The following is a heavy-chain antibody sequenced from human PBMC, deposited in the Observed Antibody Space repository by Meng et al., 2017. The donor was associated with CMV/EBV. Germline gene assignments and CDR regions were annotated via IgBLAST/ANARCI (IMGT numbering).Heavy chain of an antibody. CDR3: ARFNYDFWSGYPAVLYGMDV. V-gene: IGHV3-7*01. CDR2: IKQDGSEK. J-gene: IGHJ6*02. Sequence: GGSLRLSCAASGFTFSSYWMSWVRQAPGKGLEWVANIKQDGSEKCYVDSVKGRFTISRDNAKNSLYLQMNSLRAEDTAVYYCARFNYDFWSGYPAVLYGMDVWGQGTTVTVSS. CDR1: GFTFSSYW. D-gene: IGHD3-3*01.